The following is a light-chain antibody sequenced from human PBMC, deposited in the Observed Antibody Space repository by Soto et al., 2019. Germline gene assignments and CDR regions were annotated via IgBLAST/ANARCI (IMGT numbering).Light chain of an antibody. Sequence: DIVMTQSPATLSVSPGERATLSCRASQSIRTDLAWYQQKSGQGPRLLIYDASTRATGIPARFSGSGSGTEFTLTISSLQSEDFAVYYCQQRTDRPPWTFGQGTKVESK. CDR3: QQRTDRPPWT. CDR2: DAS. V-gene: IGKV3D-15*01. CDR1: QSIRTD. J-gene: IGKJ1*01.